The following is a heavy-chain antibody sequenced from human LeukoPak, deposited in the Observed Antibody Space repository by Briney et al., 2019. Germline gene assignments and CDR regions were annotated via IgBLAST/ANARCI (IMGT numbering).Heavy chain of an antibody. CDR3: ARVQQLTKGFDP. J-gene: IGHJ5*02. V-gene: IGHV1-69*04. CDR2: IIPILGIA. D-gene: IGHD6-13*01. CDR1: GGTFSSYA. Sequence: SVKVSCKASGGTFSSYAISWVRQAPGQGLEWMGRIIPILGIANYAQKFQGRVTITADKSTSTAYMELSSLRSEDTAVYYCARVQQLTKGFDPWGQGTLVTVSS.